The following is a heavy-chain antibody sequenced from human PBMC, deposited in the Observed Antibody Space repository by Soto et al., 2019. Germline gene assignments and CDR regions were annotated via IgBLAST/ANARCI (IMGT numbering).Heavy chain of an antibody. D-gene: IGHD6-19*01. V-gene: IGHV1-69*13. Sequence: SVKVSCKASGGTFSSYAISWVRQAPGQGLEWMGGIIPIFGTANYAQKFQGRVTITADESTSTAYMELSSLRSEDTAVYYCARVAWGQRLSINNWGKETLFTVP. CDR1: GGTFSSYA. CDR3: ARVAWGQRLSINN. J-gene: IGHJ4*02. CDR2: IIPIFGTA.